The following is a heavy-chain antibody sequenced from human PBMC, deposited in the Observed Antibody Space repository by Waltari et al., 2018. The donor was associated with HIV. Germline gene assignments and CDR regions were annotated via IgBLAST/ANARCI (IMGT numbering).Heavy chain of an antibody. V-gene: IGHV1-8*01. CDR3: ARSIRGGDVDY. Sequence: QVQLVQSGAEVKKPGASVKVSCKASGYTFTTYDINWGRQATGQGLEWMGWMNPNNGNTSYAQKFQGRVAMTRDTSISTAYLELDSLRSEDTAVYYCARSIRGGDVDYWGQGTLVTVSS. D-gene: IGHD3-10*01. CDR1: GYTFTTYD. J-gene: IGHJ4*02. CDR2: MNPNNGNT.